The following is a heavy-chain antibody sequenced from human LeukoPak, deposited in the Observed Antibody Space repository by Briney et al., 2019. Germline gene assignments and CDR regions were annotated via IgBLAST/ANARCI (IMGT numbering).Heavy chain of an antibody. V-gene: IGHV3-21*01. D-gene: IGHD6-6*01. CDR1: GFTFSSYS. Sequence: GGSLRLSCAASGFTFSSYSMNWVRQAPGKGLEWVSSISSSSSYIYYADSVKGRFTISRDSAKNSLYLQMNSLRAEDTAVYYCARDTAARRPFDYWGQGTLVTVSS. J-gene: IGHJ4*02. CDR2: ISSSSSYI. CDR3: ARDTAARRPFDY.